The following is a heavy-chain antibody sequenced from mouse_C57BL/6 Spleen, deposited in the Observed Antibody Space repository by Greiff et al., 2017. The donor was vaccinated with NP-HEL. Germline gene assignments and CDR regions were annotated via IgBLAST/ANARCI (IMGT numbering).Heavy chain of an antibody. CDR3: ARYSSGPYYFDY. D-gene: IGHD3-2*02. CDR1: GYAFSSSW. V-gene: IGHV1-82*01. Sequence: VKLQESGPELVKPGASVKISCKASGYAFSSSWMNWVKQRPGKGLEWIGRSYPGDGDTNYNGKFKGKATLTADKSSSTAYMQLSSLTSEDSAVYFCARYSSGPYYFDYWGQGTTLTVSS. J-gene: IGHJ2*01. CDR2: SYPGDGDT.